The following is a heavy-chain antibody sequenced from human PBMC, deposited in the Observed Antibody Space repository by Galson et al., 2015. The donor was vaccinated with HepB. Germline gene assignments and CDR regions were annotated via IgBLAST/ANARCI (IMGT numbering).Heavy chain of an antibody. CDR2: MNPGSGNT. CDR3: ARSLGYNTNWCDY. D-gene: IGHD1-14*01. J-gene: IGHJ4*02. V-gene: IGHV1-8*01. CDR1: GYTFASFD. Sequence: SVKVSCKVSGYTFASFDINWVRQATGQGLEWMGWMNPGSGNTGCARKFQGRVTMTRDTSINTAYMELSSLTSEDTAVYYCARSLGYNTNWCDYWGQGVLVTVST.